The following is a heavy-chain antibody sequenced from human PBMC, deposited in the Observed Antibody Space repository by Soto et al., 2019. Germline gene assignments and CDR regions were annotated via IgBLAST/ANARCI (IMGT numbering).Heavy chain of an antibody. V-gene: IGHV3-23*01. D-gene: IGHD5-18*01. J-gene: IGHJ4*02. CDR2: MSGGGENT. CDR1: GFTFSSYG. CDR3: AKRRGYNYGFDY. Sequence: HPGGSLRLSCAASGFTFSSYGMHWVRQAPGKGLEWVSTMSGGGENTYYADSVKGRFTISRDNSKNTLYLQMNSLRAEDTAVYYCAKRRGYNYGFDYWGQGALVTVSS.